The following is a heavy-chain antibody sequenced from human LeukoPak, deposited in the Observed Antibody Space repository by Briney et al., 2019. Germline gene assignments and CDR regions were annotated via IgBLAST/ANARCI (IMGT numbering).Heavy chain of an antibody. J-gene: IGHJ4*02. D-gene: IGHD3-22*01. Sequence: ASVKVSCKASGYTFIGYYLHWVRQAPGQGLEWMGWFNPNSGGTNYAQEFQGRVTMTRDTSISTAYMELSRLRSDDTAVYYCAREYYFDNSGYYGVGDYWGQGTLVTVSS. CDR2: FNPNSGGT. CDR1: GYTFIGYY. V-gene: IGHV1-2*02. CDR3: AREYYFDNSGYYGVGDY.